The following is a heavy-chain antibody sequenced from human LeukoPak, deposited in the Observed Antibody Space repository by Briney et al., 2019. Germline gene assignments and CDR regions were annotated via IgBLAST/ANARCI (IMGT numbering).Heavy chain of an antibody. CDR1: GFTFSDYA. V-gene: IGHV3-23*01. D-gene: IGHD3-3*01. J-gene: IGHJ5*02. Sequence: GGSLRLSCAASGFTFSDYAMSWVRQAPGKGLEWVSTISGSGGDTYYPDSVKGRFTISRDNSKNTLYLQMNSLRAEDTALYYCASRYYDFWSGYLPTGPWGQGTLVTVSS. CDR2: ISGSGGDT. CDR3: ASRYYDFWSGYLPTGP.